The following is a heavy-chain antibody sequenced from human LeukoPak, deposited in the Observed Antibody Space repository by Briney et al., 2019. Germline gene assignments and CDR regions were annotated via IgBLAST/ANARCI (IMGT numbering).Heavy chain of an antibody. V-gene: IGHV1-2*02. Sequence: ASVKVSCKASGYFFPDYYIHWVRQAPGQGLEWMGWINPNSGGTNYAQKFQGRVTMTRDTSISTAYMELSRLRSDDTAVYYCARDVGTNWFDPWGQGTLVTVSP. CDR1: GYFFPDYY. J-gene: IGHJ5*02. D-gene: IGHD7-27*01. CDR2: INPNSGGT. CDR3: ARDVGTNWFDP.